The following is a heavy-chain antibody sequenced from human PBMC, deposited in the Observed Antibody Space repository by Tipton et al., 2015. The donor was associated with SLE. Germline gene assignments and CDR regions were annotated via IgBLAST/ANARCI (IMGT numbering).Heavy chain of an antibody. D-gene: IGHD2-2*01. V-gene: IGHV5-51*03. Sequence: VQLVQSGAEVKKPGEYLKISCQGSGYSFSTHWIGWVRQKSGKGLEWMGIIYPGDSDTEYSPSFQGQVTISVDKSINTAYLQWSRLKASDTALYDCVKRRGASWPIWDHWGRGTLVTVSS. J-gene: IGHJ4*02. CDR1: GYSFSTHW. CDR2: IYPGDSDT. CDR3: VKRRGASWPIWDH.